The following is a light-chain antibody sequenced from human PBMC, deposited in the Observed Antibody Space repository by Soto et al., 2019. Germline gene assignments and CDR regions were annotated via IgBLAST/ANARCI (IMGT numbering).Light chain of an antibody. CDR1: SSDVGGYNY. CDR2: DVS. CDR3: SSYTTSNTRQIV. V-gene: IGLV2-14*03. Sequence: QCVRTHAASGYGVAGEALTISCTGTSSDVGGYNYVSWYQHHPGKAPKLMIYDVSNRPSGVSNRFSGSKSGNTASLTISGLQPEDEADYYCSSYTTSNTRQIVFGTGTKVTVL. J-gene: IGLJ1*01.